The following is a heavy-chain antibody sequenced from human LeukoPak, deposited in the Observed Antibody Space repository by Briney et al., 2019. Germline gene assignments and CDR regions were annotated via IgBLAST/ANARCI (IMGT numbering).Heavy chain of an antibody. J-gene: IGHJ5*01. CDR3: ARDGAYCSSASCYRSGPHWFDS. CDR2: TNSSGGGT. CDR1: GYTFTSYY. Sequence: ASVKVSCKASGYTFTSYYMHWVRQAPGQGLEWMGITNSSGGGTSYAQKFQGRVTMTRDTSTSTVHMELNSLRSEDTAVYYCARDGAYCSSASCYRSGPHWFDSWGQGTVVSVSS. V-gene: IGHV1-46*01. D-gene: IGHD2-2*01.